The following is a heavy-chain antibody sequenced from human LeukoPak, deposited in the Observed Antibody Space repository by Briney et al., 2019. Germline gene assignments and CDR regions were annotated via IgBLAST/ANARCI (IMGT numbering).Heavy chain of an antibody. CDR3: ARGGAQWLVFSLFDY. V-gene: IGHV1-46*01. CDR1: GYTFTSYY. J-gene: IGHJ4*02. D-gene: IGHD6-19*01. CDR2: INPSGGST. Sequence: ASVKVSCKASGYTFTSYYMHWVRQAPGQGLEWMGIINPSGGSTSYAQKFQGRVTMTTDTATSTAYMELRSLRSDDTAVYYCARGGAQWLVFSLFDYWGQGTLVTVSS.